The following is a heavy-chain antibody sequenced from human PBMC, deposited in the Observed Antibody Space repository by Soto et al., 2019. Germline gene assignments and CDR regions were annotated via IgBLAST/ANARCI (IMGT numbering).Heavy chain of an antibody. V-gene: IGHV1-2*04. D-gene: IGHD1-26*01. CDR2: INPNSGGT. J-gene: IGHJ4*02. CDR1: GYTFTGYY. CDR3: ARTWNKVGAAFAVGYFDF. Sequence: ASVKVSCKASGYTFTGYYMHWVRQAPGQGLEWMGWINPNSGGTNYAQTFQGWVTMTRDTSISTVYMDLSRLRSDDTALYYFARTWNKVGAAFAVGYFDFWGLGTLVTVSS.